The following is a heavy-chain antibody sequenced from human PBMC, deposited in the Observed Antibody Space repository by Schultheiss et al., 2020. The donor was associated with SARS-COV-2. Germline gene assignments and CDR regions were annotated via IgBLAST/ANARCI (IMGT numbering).Heavy chain of an antibody. CDR3: ARFAINYDSSGYYYFDY. CDR2: IWYDGSNK. CDR1: GFTFSSYA. D-gene: IGHD3-22*01. Sequence: GESLKISCAASGFTFSSYAMHWVRQAPGKGLEWVAVIWYDGSNKYYADSVKGRFTISRDNSKNTLYLQMNSLRAEDTAVYYCARFAINYDSSGYYYFDYWGQGTLVTVSS. J-gene: IGHJ4*02. V-gene: IGHV3-30*04.